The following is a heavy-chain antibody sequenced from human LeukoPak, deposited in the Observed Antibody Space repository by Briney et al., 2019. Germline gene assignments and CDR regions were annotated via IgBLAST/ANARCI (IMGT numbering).Heavy chain of an antibody. D-gene: IGHD3-10*02. J-gene: IGHJ4*02. V-gene: IGHV4-4*07. Sequence: PSETLSLTCTVSGGSISSYYWSWIRQPAGKGLEWIGRIYTSGSTNYNPSLKSRVTMSVDTSKNQFSLKLSSVTAADTAVYYCARVGSTMIGEDYFDYWGQGTLVTVSS. CDR2: IYTSGST. CDR1: GGSISSYY. CDR3: ARVGSTMIGEDYFDY.